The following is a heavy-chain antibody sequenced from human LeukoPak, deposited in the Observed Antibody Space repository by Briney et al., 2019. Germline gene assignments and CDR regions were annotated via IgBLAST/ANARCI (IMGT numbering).Heavy chain of an antibody. D-gene: IGHD6-13*01. CDR3: AREGPVAGP. Sequence: SETLSLTCTVSGASISSFYWSWIRQPAGKGLQWIGRIHTSGSANYTPSLKSRVTMSVDTSKDQFSLKLTSVTAADTAVYYCAREGPVAGPWGQGTLVTVSS. CDR2: IHTSGSA. J-gene: IGHJ5*02. CDR1: GASISSFY. V-gene: IGHV4-4*07.